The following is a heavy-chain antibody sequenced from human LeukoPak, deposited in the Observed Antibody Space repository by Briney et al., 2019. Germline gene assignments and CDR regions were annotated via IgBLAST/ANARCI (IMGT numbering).Heavy chain of an antibody. J-gene: IGHJ4*02. V-gene: IGHV3-33*01. CDR2: IWYDGSNK. CDR1: AFTFSNYG. CDR3: ARDQAYFDY. Sequence: GRSLRLSCAVSAFTFSNYGMHWVRQAPGKGLEWVAVIWYDGSNKYYADSVKGRFTISRDNSKNTLYLQMNSLRTEDTAVYYCARDQAYFDYWGQGTLVTVSS.